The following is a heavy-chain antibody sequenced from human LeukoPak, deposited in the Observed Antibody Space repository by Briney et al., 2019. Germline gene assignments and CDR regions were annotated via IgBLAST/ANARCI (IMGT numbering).Heavy chain of an antibody. CDR1: GFNFGDYA. J-gene: IGHJ4*02. V-gene: IGHV3-48*02. D-gene: IGHD1-26*01. Sequence: GGSLRLSCAASGFNFGDYALNWVRQAPGKGLEWVSYISSSSSTIYYADSVKGRFTISRDNAKNSLYLQMNSLRDEDTAVYYCARAKGGSYPGFDYWGQGTLVTVSS. CDR3: ARAKGGSYPGFDY. CDR2: ISSSSSTI.